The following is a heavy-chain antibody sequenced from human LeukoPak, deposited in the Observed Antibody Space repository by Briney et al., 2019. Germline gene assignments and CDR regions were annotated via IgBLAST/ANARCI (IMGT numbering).Heavy chain of an antibody. V-gene: IGHV4-30-2*01. CDR2: IYHSGST. Sequence: PSETLSLTCAVSGGSISSGGYSWSWIRQPPGKGLEWIGYIYHSGSTYYNPSLKSRVTIPVDRSKNQFSLKLSSVTAADTAVYYCARVTVTTFFDYWGQGTLVTVSS. CDR3: ARVTVTTFFDY. CDR1: GGSISSGGYS. D-gene: IGHD4-17*01. J-gene: IGHJ4*02.